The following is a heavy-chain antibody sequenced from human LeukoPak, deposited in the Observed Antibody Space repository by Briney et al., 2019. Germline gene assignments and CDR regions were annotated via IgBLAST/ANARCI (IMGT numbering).Heavy chain of an antibody. D-gene: IGHD2-15*01. V-gene: IGHV1-69*05. CDR2: IIPIFGTA. CDR3: ARDCSGGSCYSLALDY. Sequence: SVKVSCKASGGTFSSYATSWVRQAPGQGLEWMGRIIPIFGTANYAQKFQGRVTITTDESTSTAYMELSSLRSEDTAVYYCARDCSGGSCYSLALDYWGQGTLVTVSS. CDR1: GGTFSSYA. J-gene: IGHJ4*02.